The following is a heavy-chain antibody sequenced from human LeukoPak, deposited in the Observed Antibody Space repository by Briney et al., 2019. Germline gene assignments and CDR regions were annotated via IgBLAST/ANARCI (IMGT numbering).Heavy chain of an antibody. V-gene: IGHV3-53*01. CDR2: IYSVGST. J-gene: IGHJ4*02. Sequence: PGGSLRLSCAASGFTASSNYMSWVRQAPGKGLEWVSVIYSVGSTYYADSVTGRFTISRDNSKNTLYLQMNSLRPEDTAVYYCAREGPDCGGDCFYDYWGQGTLVTVSS. CDR3: AREGPDCGGDCFYDY. D-gene: IGHD2-21*01. CDR1: GFTASSNY.